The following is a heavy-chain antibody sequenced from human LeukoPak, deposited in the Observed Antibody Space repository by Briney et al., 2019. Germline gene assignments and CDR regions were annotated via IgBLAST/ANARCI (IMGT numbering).Heavy chain of an antibody. D-gene: IGHD2-2*01. Sequence: GGSLRLSCAASGFTFSSYAMHWVRQAPGKGLEWVAVISYDGSNKYYADSVKGRFTISRDNSKNTLYLQMNSLRAEDTAVYYCAKDPRGVVVPAAMSHWFDPWGQGTLVTVSS. CDR2: ISYDGSNK. CDR3: AKDPRGVVVPAAMSHWFDP. J-gene: IGHJ5*02. CDR1: GFTFSSYA. V-gene: IGHV3-30*07.